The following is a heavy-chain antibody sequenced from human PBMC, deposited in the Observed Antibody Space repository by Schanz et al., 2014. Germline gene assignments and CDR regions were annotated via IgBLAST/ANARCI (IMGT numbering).Heavy chain of an antibody. Sequence: QVQLVESGGGVVQPGRSLRLSCAASGFIFSSYGLHWVRQAPGKGLEWVAFIWYDGSNKYYADSVKGRFTISRDNSKNTLYLQMNSLRAEDTAVYYCARGTDWNLHYWGQGTQVTVSS. CDR1: GFIFSSYG. V-gene: IGHV3-33*01. J-gene: IGHJ4*02. CDR2: IWYDGSNK. CDR3: ARGTDWNLHY. D-gene: IGHD1-1*01.